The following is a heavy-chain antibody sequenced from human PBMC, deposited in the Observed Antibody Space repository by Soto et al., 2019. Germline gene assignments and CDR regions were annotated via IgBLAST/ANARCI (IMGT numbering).Heavy chain of an antibody. V-gene: IGHV1-69*13. CDR2: IIPIFGTA. Sequence: ASVKVSCKASGGTFSSYAISWVRQAPGQGLEWMGGIIPIFGTANYAQKFQGRVTITADGSTSTAYMELSSLRSEDTAVYYCARDPRVAVATIPLYYYGMDVWGQGTTVTVSS. D-gene: IGHD5-12*01. J-gene: IGHJ6*02. CDR3: ARDPRVAVATIPLYYYGMDV. CDR1: GGTFSSYA.